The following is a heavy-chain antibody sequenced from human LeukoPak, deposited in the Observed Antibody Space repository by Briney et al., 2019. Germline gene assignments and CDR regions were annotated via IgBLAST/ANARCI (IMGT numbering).Heavy chain of an antibody. CDR1: GFSFNTHE. J-gene: IGHJ4*02. CDR2: ISSSGSTI. D-gene: IGHD3-10*01. CDR3: ARPISYGDDAFGY. Sequence: PGGSLRLSCAASGFSFNTHEISWVRQTPGKGLEWVAFISSSGSTIYYADSVKGRFNISRDNTKNSVYLQMNSLRVDDTAVYYCARPISYGDDAFGYWGQGTLVTVSS. V-gene: IGHV3-48*03.